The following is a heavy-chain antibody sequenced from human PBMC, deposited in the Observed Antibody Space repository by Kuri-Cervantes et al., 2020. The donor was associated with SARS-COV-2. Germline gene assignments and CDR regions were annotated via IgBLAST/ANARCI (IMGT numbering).Heavy chain of an antibody. Sequence: GGSLRLSCAASGFTFSSYGIHWVRQAPGKGLEWVAVIWYDGSNKYYADSVKGRFTISRDNSKNTLYLQMNSLRAEDTAVYYCAEGHSGTWGQGTLVTVSS. CDR2: IWYDGSNK. J-gene: IGHJ5*02. D-gene: IGHD1-26*01. CDR1: GFTFSSYG. V-gene: IGHV3-33*08. CDR3: AEGHSGT.